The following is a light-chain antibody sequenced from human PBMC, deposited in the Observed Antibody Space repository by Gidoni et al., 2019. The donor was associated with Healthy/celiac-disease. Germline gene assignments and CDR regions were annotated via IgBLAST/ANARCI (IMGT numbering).Light chain of an antibody. Sequence: IQMTQSPSSLSASVGDRVTITCRASQSISSYLNWYQQKPGKAPKLLIYAASSLQSGVPSRFSGSGSLTDFTLTISSLQPEDFATYYCQQSYSTPLTFGGGTKVEIK. J-gene: IGKJ4*01. V-gene: IGKV1-39*01. CDR3: QQSYSTPLT. CDR2: AAS. CDR1: QSISSY.